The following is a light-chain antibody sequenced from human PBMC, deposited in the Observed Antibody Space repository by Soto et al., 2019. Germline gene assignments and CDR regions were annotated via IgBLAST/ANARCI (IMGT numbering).Light chain of an antibody. V-gene: IGKV3-15*01. CDR2: GAS. J-gene: IGKJ2*01. CDR3: QQYYNWPAYT. CDR1: QSVRST. Sequence: DIVLTQSPGTLSLSPGERATLSCRASQSVRSTSLAWYQQKPGQAPRLLIYGASTRATGIPTRFTGSGSETEFTLTIDSLQSEDLAVYYCQQYYNWPAYTFGQGTKLEI.